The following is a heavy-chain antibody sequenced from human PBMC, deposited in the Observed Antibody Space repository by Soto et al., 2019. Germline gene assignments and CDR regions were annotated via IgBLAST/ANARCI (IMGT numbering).Heavy chain of an antibody. V-gene: IGHV3-7*01. CDR2: IKQDGSEK. Sequence: PGGSLRLSCAASGFTFSSYWMSWVRQAPGKGLEWVANIKQDGSEKYYVDSVKGRFTISRDNAKNSLYLQMNSLRAEDTAVYYCARGRRDYDFWSGYFGNYYYYYYMDVWGKGTTVTVSS. J-gene: IGHJ6*03. CDR3: ARGRRDYDFWSGYFGNYYYYYYMDV. D-gene: IGHD3-3*01. CDR1: GFTFSSYW.